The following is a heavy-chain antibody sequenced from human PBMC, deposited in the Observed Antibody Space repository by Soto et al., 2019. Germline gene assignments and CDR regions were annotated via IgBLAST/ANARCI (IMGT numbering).Heavy chain of an antibody. V-gene: IGHV3-15*01. CDR1: GFTVTNAW. Sequence: GGSLRLSCAASGFTVTNAWMSWVRQPPWKGLDWVGRIKSKSDGGTTDYAAPVKDRFTISRDDSKNTLYLQMNSLKTEDAAVYYCATERANYYDTSRFPHNYYFDYWGQGTLVTVSS. CDR2: IKSKSDGGTT. CDR3: ATERANYYDTSRFPHNYYFDY. D-gene: IGHD3-22*01. J-gene: IGHJ4*02.